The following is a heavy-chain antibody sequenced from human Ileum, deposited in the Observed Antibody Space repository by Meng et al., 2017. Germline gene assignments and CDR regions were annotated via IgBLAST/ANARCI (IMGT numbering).Heavy chain of an antibody. Sequence: GESLKISCAASGFTLSDYYMSWIRQAPGKGLEWISYISGSGTTMYYADSVRGRFTISRDNAKNSVHLQMNSLRAEDTAVYYCARGLVVVTPIRNFDYWGQGTLVTVSS. CDR1: GFTLSDYY. CDR3: ARGLVVVTPIRNFDY. CDR2: ISGSGTTM. D-gene: IGHD2-21*02. J-gene: IGHJ4*02. V-gene: IGHV3-11*01.